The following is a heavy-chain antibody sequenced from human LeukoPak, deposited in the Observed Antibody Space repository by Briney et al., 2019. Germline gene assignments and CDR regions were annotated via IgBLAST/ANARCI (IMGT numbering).Heavy chain of an antibody. J-gene: IGHJ4*02. CDR2: IYSSGST. D-gene: IGHD2-15*01. CDR1: GGSISSSSYY. Sequence: SETLSLTCSVSGGSISSSSYYWSWIRQPPGKGLEWIGYIYSSGSTNYNPSLKSRVTMSVDTSKNQFSLKVSSVTAADTAVYYCARGLHRRCSGGICYQPFDYWGRGTLVTVSS. V-gene: IGHV4-61*01. CDR3: ARGLHRRCSGGICYQPFDY.